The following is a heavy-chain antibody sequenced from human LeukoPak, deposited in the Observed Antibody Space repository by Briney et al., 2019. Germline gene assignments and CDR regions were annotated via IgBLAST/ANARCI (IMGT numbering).Heavy chain of an antibody. CDR3: AKPYYYGSGTPSYFDY. CDR2: TSYDGSKK. V-gene: IGHV3-30*18. D-gene: IGHD3-10*01. Sequence: HGRSLRLSCAASGFTFSSYGMHWVRQAPGKGLEWVAVTSYDGSKKFYADSVKGRFTISRDNSKNTLYLQMNSLRAEDTAVYYCAKPYYYGSGTPSYFDYWGQGTLVTVSS. J-gene: IGHJ4*02. CDR1: GFTFSSYG.